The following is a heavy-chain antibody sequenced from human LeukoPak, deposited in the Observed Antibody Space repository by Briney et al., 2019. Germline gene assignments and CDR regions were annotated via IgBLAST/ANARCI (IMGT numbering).Heavy chain of an antibody. CDR1: GFTFRNYA. D-gene: IGHD2-15*01. Sequence: GGSLRLSCAVSGFTFRNYAMSWVRQAPGKGLEWVSSITGSADNTYYADSVKGRFTISRDNSKNTLYLQMTSLRAEDTAVYYCAFRGDILEEVAATLIFDWWGRGTLVTVSS. CDR3: AFRGDILEEVAATLIFDW. CDR2: ITGSADNT. V-gene: IGHV3-23*01. J-gene: IGHJ4*02.